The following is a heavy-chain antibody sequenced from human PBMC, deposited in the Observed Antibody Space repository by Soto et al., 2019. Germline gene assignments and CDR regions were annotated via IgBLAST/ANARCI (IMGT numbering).Heavy chain of an antibody. CDR2: LHGGGGGP. V-gene: IGHV3-23*01. Sequence: PGGSLRLSCAASGFTFANYAMIWVRQAPGKGLEWVSSLHGGGGGPFYADSVKGRFIASRDDSRSTLYLQMNSLRAEDTAVYRCARDAVSGDRLWLAEYWGQAALLTVSS. CDR3: ARDAVSGDRLWLAEY. CDR1: GFTFANYA. J-gene: IGHJ4*02. D-gene: IGHD4-17*01.